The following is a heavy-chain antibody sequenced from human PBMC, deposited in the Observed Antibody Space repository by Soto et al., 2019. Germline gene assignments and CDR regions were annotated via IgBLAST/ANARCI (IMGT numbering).Heavy chain of an antibody. CDR2: ISGSGGTT. CDR1: GFTFSSYA. J-gene: IGHJ3*02. D-gene: IGHD6-19*01. Sequence: EVQLLESGGGLVQPGGSLRLSCAASGFTFSSYAMSWVRQAPGKGLEWVSAISGSGGTTYYADSVKGRFTFSRDNSKNTLYLQMTSLRAEDPAVYYCAKTAHGWFSAFDIWGQGTMVTVSS. CDR3: AKTAHGWFSAFDI. V-gene: IGHV3-23*01.